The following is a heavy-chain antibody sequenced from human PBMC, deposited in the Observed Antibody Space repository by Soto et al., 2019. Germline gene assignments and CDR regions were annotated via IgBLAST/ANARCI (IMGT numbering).Heavy chain of an antibody. J-gene: IGHJ3*02. CDR1: GYTLTELS. CDR2: FDPEDGET. D-gene: IGHD2-15*01. CDR3: ATDLVVVRGRDAFDI. Sequence: ASVKVSCKVSGYTLTELSMHWVRQAPGKGLEWMGGFDPEDGETIYAQKFQGSVTMTEDTSTDTAYMELSSLRSEDTAVYYCATDLVVVRGRDAFDIWGQGTMVTVS. V-gene: IGHV1-24*01.